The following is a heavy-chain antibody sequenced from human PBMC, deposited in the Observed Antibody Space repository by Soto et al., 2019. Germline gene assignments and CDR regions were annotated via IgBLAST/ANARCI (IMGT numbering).Heavy chain of an antibody. J-gene: IGHJ3*02. CDR2: TYSGGTT. D-gene: IGHD3-22*01. CDR1: GLTVSSTY. V-gene: IGHV3-53*01. CDR3: ARGADYYGSRSYNYDRAFDI. Sequence: PGCSMRLSCAVCGLTVSSTYITWVRQAPGKGLEWVSVTYSGGTTDYADAVKGRFTISRDNSKNTLYLQLNSLRVEDTAVYYCARGADYYGSRSYNYDRAFDIWVQGTMVTVSS.